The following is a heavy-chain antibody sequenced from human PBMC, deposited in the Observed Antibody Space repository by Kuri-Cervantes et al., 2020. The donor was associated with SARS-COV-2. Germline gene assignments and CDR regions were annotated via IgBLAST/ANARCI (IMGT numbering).Heavy chain of an antibody. CDR1: GFTFTSYA. CDR2: IINSGGNT. D-gene: IGHD1-26*01. V-gene: IGHV3-23*01. J-gene: IGHJ4*01. Sequence: LSLTCAASGFTFTSYAMNWVRQAPGKGLEWVSGIINSGGNTDYADSVKGRFTISRDNSKNTLYLQMNSLRAEDTAVYYCTKGMWELLPWGYYFDSWGHGTLVTVSS. CDR3: TKGMWELLPWGYYFDS.